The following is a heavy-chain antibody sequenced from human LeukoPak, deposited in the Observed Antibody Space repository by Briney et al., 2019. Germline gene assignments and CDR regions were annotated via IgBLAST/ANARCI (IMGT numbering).Heavy chain of an antibody. CDR1: GGSISSSSYY. Sequence: SETLSLTCTVSGGSISSSSYYWGWIRQPPGKGLEWIGSIYYSGSTYYNPSLKSRVTISVDTSKNQFSLKLSSVTAADTAVYYCAKDLTYGSGSSLGGFVDYWGQGTLVTVSS. V-gene: IGHV4-39*02. CDR2: IYYSGST. CDR3: AKDLTYGSGSSLGGFVDY. D-gene: IGHD3-10*01. J-gene: IGHJ4*02.